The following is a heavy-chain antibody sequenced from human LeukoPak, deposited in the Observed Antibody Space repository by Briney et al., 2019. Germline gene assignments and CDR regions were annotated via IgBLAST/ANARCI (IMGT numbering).Heavy chain of an antibody. Sequence: GGSLRLSCAASGFTFSSYAMHWVRQAPGKGLEYVSAISSNGGSTYYANSVKGRFTISRDNSKNTLYLQMGGLRAEDMAVYYCARDLAGSHGYWGQGTLVTVSS. J-gene: IGHJ4*02. CDR2: ISSNGGST. CDR1: GFTFSSYA. V-gene: IGHV3-64*01. CDR3: ARDLAGSHGY.